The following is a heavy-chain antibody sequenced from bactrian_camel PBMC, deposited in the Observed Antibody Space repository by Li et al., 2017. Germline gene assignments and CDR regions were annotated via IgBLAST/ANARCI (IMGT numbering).Heavy chain of an antibody. CDR3: AAPFRPCYARGRGWADFGH. J-gene: IGHJ6*01. CDR2: SPGSST. D-gene: IGHD3*01. CDR1: GYTYSSYC. Sequence: HVQLVESGGGLVQAGGSLRLSCAASGYTYSSYCMGWFRQAPGKGLEWVSSSPGSSTYYADSVKGRFTISQDNAKNTVYLQMNSLKPEDTAMYYCAAPFRPCYARGRGWADFGHWGQGTQVTVS. V-gene: IGHV3-2*01.